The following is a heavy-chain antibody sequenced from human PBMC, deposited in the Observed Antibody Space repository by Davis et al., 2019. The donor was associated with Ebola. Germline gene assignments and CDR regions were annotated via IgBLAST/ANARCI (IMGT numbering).Heavy chain of an antibody. J-gene: IGHJ6*02. CDR1: GFTFSTYG. D-gene: IGHD5-24*01. Sequence: GESLKISCAASGFTFSTYGMHWVRQAPGKGLEWVAVISNDGRNKYYADSVKGRFIISRDNSKNTLYLQMNSLRAEDTAVYYCAQSIEMTPRGVYYYGMDVWGQGTTVTVPS. V-gene: IGHV3-30*18. CDR2: ISNDGRNK. CDR3: AQSIEMTPRGVYYYGMDV.